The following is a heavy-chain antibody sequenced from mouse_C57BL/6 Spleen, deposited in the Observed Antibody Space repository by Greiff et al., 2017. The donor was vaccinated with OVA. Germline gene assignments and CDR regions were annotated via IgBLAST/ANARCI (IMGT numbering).Heavy chain of an antibody. CDR3: ARSSITTVVATDWYFDV. D-gene: IGHD1-1*01. CDR1: GYTFTDYY. Sequence: VKLVESGAELVRPGASVKLSCKASGYTFTDYYINWVKQRPGQGLEWIARIYPGSGNTYYNEKFKGKATLTAEKSSSTAYMQLSSLTSEDSAVYFCARSSITTVVATDWYFDVWGTGTTVTVSS. V-gene: IGHV1-76*01. CDR2: IYPGSGNT. J-gene: IGHJ1*03.